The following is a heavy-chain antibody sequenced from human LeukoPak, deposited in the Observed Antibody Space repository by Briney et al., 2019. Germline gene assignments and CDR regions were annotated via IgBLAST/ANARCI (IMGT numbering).Heavy chain of an antibody. CDR3: AKDWGAEACFDY. D-gene: IGHD3-16*01. V-gene: IGHV3-30*18. J-gene: IGHJ4*02. Sequence: GGSLRLSCAASGFTFGSYGMHWVRQAPGKGLEWVAVISYDGSNKYYADSVKGRFTISRDNSKNTLYLQMNSLRAEDTAVYYCAKDWGAEACFDYWGQGTLVTVSS. CDR2: ISYDGSNK. CDR1: GFTFGSYG.